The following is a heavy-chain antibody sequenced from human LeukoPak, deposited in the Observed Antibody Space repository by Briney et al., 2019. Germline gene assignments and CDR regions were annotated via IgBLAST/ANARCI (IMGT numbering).Heavy chain of an antibody. J-gene: IGHJ6*03. D-gene: IGHD1-26*01. Sequence: SETLSLTCTVSGGSISSSSYYWGWIRQPPGKGLEWIGSIYYSGRTNYNPSLKSRVTISADKSKNQVSLRLTSVTAADTAVYYCARLSVIVGAALEYYYYYMDVWGQGTTVTVSS. CDR1: GGSISSSSYY. CDR3: ARLSVIVGAALEYYYYYMDV. V-gene: IGHV4-39*07. CDR2: IYYSGRT.